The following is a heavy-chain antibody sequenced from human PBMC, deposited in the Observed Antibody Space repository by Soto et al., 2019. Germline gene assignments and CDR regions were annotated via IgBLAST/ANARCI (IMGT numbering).Heavy chain of an antibody. CDR2: INTDGSGT. CDR3: ATLQLAGPDY. D-gene: IGHD6-19*01. CDR1: GVTFSDYW. J-gene: IGHJ4*02. V-gene: IGHV3-74*01. Sequence: EVQLVESGGDLVQPGGSLRLSCAASGVTFSDYWMHWVRQVPGKGLVWVSRINTDGSGTSYADFVKGRFTISRDNAKNTVYLQMKSMSADDTAGYYCATLQLAGPDYWGQGTLVTVSS.